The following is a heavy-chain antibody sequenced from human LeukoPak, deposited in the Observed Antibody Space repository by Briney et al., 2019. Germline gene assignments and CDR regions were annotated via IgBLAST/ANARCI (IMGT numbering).Heavy chain of an antibody. V-gene: IGHV1-18*01. J-gene: IGHJ4*02. CDR2: ISTYNGNS. D-gene: IGHD3-22*01. Sequence: ASVKVSFKASGYTFTNFGISWVRQAPGQGLEWMGWISTYNGNSNHPQKFHGRVTMTTDTSTSTAYMELRSLRSDDTAVYYCARPYDSSGNDLGYWGQGTLVTVSS. CDR3: ARPYDSSGNDLGY. CDR1: GYTFTNFG.